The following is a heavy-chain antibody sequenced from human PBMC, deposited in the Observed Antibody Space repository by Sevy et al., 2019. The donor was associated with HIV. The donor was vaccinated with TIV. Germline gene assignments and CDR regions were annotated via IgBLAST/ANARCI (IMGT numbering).Heavy chain of an antibody. D-gene: IGHD3-16*01. Sequence: GGSLRLSCAASRFTFSTYDIHWVRQAPGKGLEWVAVISHDGSYQYYTDSVKGRFTISRDDSKNKAYLQMISLRADDSGGYYCAKGQGYEYILGNERSEYYYDYWGQGTLVTVSS. V-gene: IGHV3-30*18. CDR2: ISHDGSYQ. CDR1: RFTFSTYD. CDR3: AKGQGYEYILGNERSEYYYDY. J-gene: IGHJ4*02.